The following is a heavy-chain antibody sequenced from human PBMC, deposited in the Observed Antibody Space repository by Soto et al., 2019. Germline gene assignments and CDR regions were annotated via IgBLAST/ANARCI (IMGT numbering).Heavy chain of an antibody. Sequence: QVQLQESGPGLVKPSGTLSLTCAVSGGSISSSNWWSWVRQPPGKGLQWIGEIYHSGSTNYNPSLKSRVTISVDKSKNLFSLKLSSVTAADTAVYYWASKYNWNYIGGWFDPWGQGTLVTVSS. V-gene: IGHV4-4*02. D-gene: IGHD1-7*01. J-gene: IGHJ5*02. CDR3: ASKYNWNYIGGWFDP. CDR2: IYHSGST. CDR1: GGSISSSNW.